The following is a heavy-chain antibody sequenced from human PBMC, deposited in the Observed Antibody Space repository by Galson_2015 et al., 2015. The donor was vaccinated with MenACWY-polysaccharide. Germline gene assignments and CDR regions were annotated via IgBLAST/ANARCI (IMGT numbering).Heavy chain of an antibody. CDR1: GFPFSRYA. CDR2: VSGTDGNT. V-gene: IGHV3-23*01. CDR3: AKGLWSFDF. J-gene: IGHJ4*02. D-gene: IGHD2-21*01. Sequence: SLRLSCAASGFPFSRYAMTWVRQAPGKGLEWVSTVSGTDGNTYYAASVKGRFTISRDNSKNTLYLQMNSLRAEDTAIYYCAKGLWSFDFWGQGTLVTVSS.